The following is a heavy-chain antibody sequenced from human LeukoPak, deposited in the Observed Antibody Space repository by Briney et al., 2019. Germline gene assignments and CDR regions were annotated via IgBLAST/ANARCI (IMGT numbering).Heavy chain of an antibody. CDR2: IDHRGTS. CDR3: ARSAWGANGFYFWFDP. D-gene: IGHD3-22*01. V-gene: IGHV4-39*01. Sequence: SETLSLTCTVSGGSISTSNYYWGWIRQPPGKGLEWIGCIDHRGTSYYNPSLKSRVTMAVDTSRNQFSLRLNSVTAADTAVYHCARSAWGANGFYFWFDPWGKGTLVTVSS. CDR1: GGSISTSNYY. J-gene: IGHJ5*02.